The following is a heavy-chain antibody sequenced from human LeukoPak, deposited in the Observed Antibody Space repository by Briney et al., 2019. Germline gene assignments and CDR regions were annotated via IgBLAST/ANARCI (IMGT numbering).Heavy chain of an antibody. J-gene: IGHJ6*03. Sequence: GGSLRLSCAASGFTFSSYWMSWVRQAPGKGLEWVANIKQDGSEKYYVDSVRGRFTISRDNAKNSLYLQMNSLRAEDTAVYYCARVGWNYYYYMDVWGKGTTVTVSS. CDR1: GFTFSSYW. V-gene: IGHV3-7*01. D-gene: IGHD2-2*03. CDR2: IKQDGSEK. CDR3: ARVGWNYYYYMDV.